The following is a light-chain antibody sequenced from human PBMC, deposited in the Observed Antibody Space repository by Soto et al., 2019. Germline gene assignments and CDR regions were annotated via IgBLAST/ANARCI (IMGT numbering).Light chain of an antibody. CDR3: PQSYSWT. J-gene: IGKJ1*01. V-gene: IGKV1-39*01. CDR1: QSISSY. CDR2: AAS. Sequence: DIQMTQSPSSLSASVGDRVTITCRASQSISSYLNWYQQKPGKAPKLLIYAASSLQSGVPSRFSGSGSGTDFTLHISTLNPEDPEPYYCPQSYSWTFGQGTKV.